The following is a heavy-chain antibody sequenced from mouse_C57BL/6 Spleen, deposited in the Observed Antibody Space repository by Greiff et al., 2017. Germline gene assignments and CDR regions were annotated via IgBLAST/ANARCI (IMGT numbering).Heavy chain of an antibody. CDR1: GYAFSSSW. J-gene: IGHJ1*03. CDR3: ARAWDYATYFDV. Sequence: VQLQQSGPELVKPGASVKISCKASGYAFSSSWMNWVKQRPGKGLEWIGRIYPGDGDTNYNGKFKGKATLTADKSSSTAYMQLSSLTSEDSAVYFCARAWDYATYFDVWGTGTTVTVSS. D-gene: IGHD2-4*01. CDR2: IYPGDGDT. V-gene: IGHV1-82*01.